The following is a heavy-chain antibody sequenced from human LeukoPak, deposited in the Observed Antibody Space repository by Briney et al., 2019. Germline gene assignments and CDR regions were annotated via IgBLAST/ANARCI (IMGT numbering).Heavy chain of an antibody. CDR2: IYHSGST. V-gene: IGHV4-38-2*01. J-gene: IGHJ4*02. Sequence: SETLSLTCAVSGYSISSGYYWGWIRQPPGKGLEWIGSIYHSGSTYYNPSLKRRVTISVDTSKNQFSLKLSSVTAADTAVYYCASFHCGGDCYDYWGQGTLVTVSS. D-gene: IGHD2-21*01. CDR3: ASFHCGGDCYDY. CDR1: GYSISSGYY.